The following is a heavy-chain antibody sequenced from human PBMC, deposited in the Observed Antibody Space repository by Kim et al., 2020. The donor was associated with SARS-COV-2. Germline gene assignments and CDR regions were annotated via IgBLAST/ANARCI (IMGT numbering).Heavy chain of an antibody. CDR1: GFTFSDYY. D-gene: IGHD6-13*01. CDR2: ISSSGSTI. CDR3: ARDLGSSGRAAAGTYWFDP. Sequence: GGSLRLSCAASGFTFSDYYMSWIRQAPGKGLEWVSYISSSGSTIYYADSVKGRFTISRDNAKNSLYLQMNSLRAEDTAVYYCARDLGSSGRAAAGTYWFDPWGQGTLVTVSS. J-gene: IGHJ5*02. V-gene: IGHV3-11*01.